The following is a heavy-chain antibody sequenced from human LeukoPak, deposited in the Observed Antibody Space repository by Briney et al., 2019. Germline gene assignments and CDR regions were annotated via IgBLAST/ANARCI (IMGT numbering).Heavy chain of an antibody. D-gene: IGHD1-1*01. CDR2: INSDGSST. J-gene: IGHJ6*02. CDR3: ARMGHDILVPSGMDV. Sequence: GGSLRLSCAASGFTFSSYWMHWVRQAPGKGLVWVSRINSDGSSTSYADSVKGRFTISRDNAKNTLYVQMNSLRAEDTAVYYCARMGHDILVPSGMDVWGQGTTVTVSS. CDR1: GFTFSSYW. V-gene: IGHV3-74*01.